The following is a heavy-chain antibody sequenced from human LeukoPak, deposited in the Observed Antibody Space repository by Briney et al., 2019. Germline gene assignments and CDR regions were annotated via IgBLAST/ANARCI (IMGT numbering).Heavy chain of an antibody. CDR1: GYTFTSYA. CDR2: INTNTGNP. Sequence: GASVKVSCKVSGYTFTSYAMNWVRQAPGQGLEWMGWINTNTGNPTYAQGFTGRFVFSLDTSVSTAYLQISSLKAEDTAVYYCAREYCTNGVCMFDYWGQGTLVTVSS. J-gene: IGHJ4*02. D-gene: IGHD2-8*01. V-gene: IGHV7-4-1*02. CDR3: AREYCTNGVCMFDY.